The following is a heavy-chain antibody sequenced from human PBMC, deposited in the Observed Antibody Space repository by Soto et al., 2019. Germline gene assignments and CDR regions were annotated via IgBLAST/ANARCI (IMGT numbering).Heavy chain of an antibody. J-gene: IGHJ6*03. D-gene: IGHD3-3*01. V-gene: IGHV3-30*18. Sequence: QVQLVESGGGVIQPGRSLRLSCAASGFTFGSYGMHWVRQAPGKGLEWVAGISYDGNNKYYVDSVKGRFTISRDNSKNTLYLQMNSLRPEDTAVYYCAKGAYDFWSGFYTGFYYMDVWGKGTTVTVSS. CDR1: GFTFGSYG. CDR3: AKGAYDFWSGFYTGFYYMDV. CDR2: ISYDGNNK.